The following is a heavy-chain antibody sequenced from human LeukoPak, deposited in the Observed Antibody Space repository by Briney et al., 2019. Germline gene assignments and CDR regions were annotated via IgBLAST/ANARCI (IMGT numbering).Heavy chain of an antibody. CDR2: ISYDGSNK. J-gene: IGHJ6*02. CDR3: AKDSRTTVVTPYYYYGMDV. V-gene: IGHV3-30*04. Sequence: PGGSLRLSCAASGFTFSSYAMHWVRQAPGKGLEWVAVISYDGSNKYYADSVKGRFTISRDNSKNTLYLQMNSLRAEDTAVYYCAKDSRTTVVTPYYYYGMDVWGQGTTVTVSS. CDR1: GFTFSSYA. D-gene: IGHD4-23*01.